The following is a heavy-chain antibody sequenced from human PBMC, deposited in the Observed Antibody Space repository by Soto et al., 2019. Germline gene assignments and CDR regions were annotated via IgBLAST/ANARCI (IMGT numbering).Heavy chain of an antibody. CDR1: GFTFTSSA. CDR3: AAELSGYDSSMAY. J-gene: IGHJ4*02. CDR2: IVVGSGNT. Sequence: SVKVSCKASGFTFTSSAVQWVRQARGQRLEWIGWIVVGSGNTNYAQKFQERVTITRDMSTSTAYMKLSSLRSEDTAVYYCAAELSGYDSSMAYWGQGTLVTVSS. D-gene: IGHD5-12*01. V-gene: IGHV1-58*01.